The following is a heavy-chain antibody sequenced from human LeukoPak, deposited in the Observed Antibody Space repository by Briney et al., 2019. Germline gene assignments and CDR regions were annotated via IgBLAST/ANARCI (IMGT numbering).Heavy chain of an antibody. V-gene: IGHV4-31*03. J-gene: IGHJ4*02. CDR2: IYYSGNT. CDR3: ARNSLDGYSSYSDY. D-gene: IGHD5-24*01. CDR1: GGSISSGGYY. Sequence: SQTLSLTCTVSGGSISSGGYYWSWIRQHPGKGLEWIGYIYYSGNTYYNPSLKSRVTISVDTSKNQFSLKLSSVTAADTAVYYCARNSLDGYSSYSDYWGQGTLVTVSS.